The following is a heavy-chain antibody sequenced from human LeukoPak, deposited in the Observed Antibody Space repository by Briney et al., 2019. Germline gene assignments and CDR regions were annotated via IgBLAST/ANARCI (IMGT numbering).Heavy chain of an antibody. V-gene: IGHV1-2*02. D-gene: IGHD4-11*01. CDR1: GYTFTGYN. CDR2: INPNNGGT. J-gene: IGHJ4*02. Sequence: GASVRVSCKASGYTFTGYNMHWVRQAPGQGLEWMGWINPNNGGTIYAQKFRGRVTMTRDTSISTAYMELSSLRSDDTAVYYCARPLNDYIFDYWGQGTLVTVSS. CDR3: ARPLNDYIFDY.